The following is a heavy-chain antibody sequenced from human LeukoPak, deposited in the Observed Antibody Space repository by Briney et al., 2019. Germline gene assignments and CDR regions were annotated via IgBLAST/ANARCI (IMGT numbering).Heavy chain of an antibody. D-gene: IGHD3-3*01. V-gene: IGHV3-53*01. CDR2: IYSGGST. Sequence: GGSLRLSCAASGFTVSSNYISWVRQAPGKGLEWVSVIYSGGSTYYADSVKGRFTISRDNSKNTLYLQMNSLRAEDTAVYYCARVGIFGVVIDYWGQGTLVTVSS. CDR3: ARVGIFGVVIDY. CDR1: GFTVSSNY. J-gene: IGHJ4*02.